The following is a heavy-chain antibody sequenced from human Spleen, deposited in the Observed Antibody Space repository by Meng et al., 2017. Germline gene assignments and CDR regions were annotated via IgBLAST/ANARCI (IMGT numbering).Heavy chain of an antibody. Sequence: GESLKISCAASGFTFSSNGMHWVRQAPGKGLEWVATIWYDGSQIYYADSVKGRFTISRDNSNNMLFLQMNGLRAEDTAVYYCARIQGSRLDYWGQGTLVTVSS. CDR1: GFTFSSNG. CDR3: ARIQGSRLDY. J-gene: IGHJ4*02. D-gene: IGHD3-10*01. V-gene: IGHV3-33*01. CDR2: IWYDGSQI.